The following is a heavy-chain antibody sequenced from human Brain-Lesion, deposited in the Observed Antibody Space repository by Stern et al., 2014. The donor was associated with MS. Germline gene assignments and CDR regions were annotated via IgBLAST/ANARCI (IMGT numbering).Heavy chain of an antibody. J-gene: IGHJ4*02. CDR1: GYTFSSYD. Sequence: QMQLVQSGAEVKKPGASVKVSCKASGYTFSSYDITWVRQASGHGLEWMGWLNPYSGNTGYALKFKGSVSMTSDPSISTVYMELTSLTSDDTAVYFCARAVRNQLLSEYWGQGTLVTVSS. D-gene: IGHD2-2*01. CDR2: LNPYSGNT. CDR3: ARAVRNQLLSEY. V-gene: IGHV1-8*01.